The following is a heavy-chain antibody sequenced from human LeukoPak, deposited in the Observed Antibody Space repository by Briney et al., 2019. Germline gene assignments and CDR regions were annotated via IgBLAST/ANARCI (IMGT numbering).Heavy chain of an antibody. CDR1: GGSISSYY. CDR2: IYYSGST. J-gene: IGHJ4*02. CDR3: ARATYGSGSYYVVNFDY. V-gene: IGHV4-59*01. Sequence: SETLSLTCTVSGGSISSYYWSWIRQPPGKGLEWIGYIYYSGSTNYNPSLKSRVTISVDTSKNQFSLNLNSVTAADTAVYYCARATYGSGSYYVVNFDYWGQGTLVTVSS. D-gene: IGHD3-10*01.